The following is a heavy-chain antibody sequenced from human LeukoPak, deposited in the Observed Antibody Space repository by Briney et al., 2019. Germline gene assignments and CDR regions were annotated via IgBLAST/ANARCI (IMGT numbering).Heavy chain of an antibody. Sequence: PSETLSLTCTVSGGSISSSSYYWGWIRQPPGKGLEWIGCIFYSGSTYYNPSLKSRVTISVDTSKNQFSLKLSSMTAADTAMYYCARRRGGQLQRPLYFDYWGQGALVTASS. D-gene: IGHD1-1*01. V-gene: IGHV4-39*01. J-gene: IGHJ4*02. CDR2: IFYSGST. CDR3: ARRRGGQLQRPLYFDY. CDR1: GGSISSSSYY.